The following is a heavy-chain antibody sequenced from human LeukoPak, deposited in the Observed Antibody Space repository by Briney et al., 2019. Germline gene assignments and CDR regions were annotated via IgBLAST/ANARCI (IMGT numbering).Heavy chain of an antibody. Sequence: PGGSLRLSCAASGFTFSTYWMSWVRQVPGKGLEWVANINQDGSEKYYVDSVKGRFSISRDSAKNSLYLQMNSLRVEDTAVYYCARNRVVVPAALWGQGTLVTVSS. CDR2: INQDGSEK. V-gene: IGHV3-7*04. D-gene: IGHD2-2*01. CDR3: ARNRVVVPAAL. J-gene: IGHJ4*02. CDR1: GFTFSTYW.